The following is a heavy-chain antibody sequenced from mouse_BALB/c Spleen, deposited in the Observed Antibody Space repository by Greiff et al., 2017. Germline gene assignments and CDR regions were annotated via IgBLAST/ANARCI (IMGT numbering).Heavy chain of an antibody. CDR3: TDLGNY. CDR2: IRLKSDNYAT. V-gene: IGHV6-3*01. Sequence: EVKVEESGGGLVQPGGSMKLSCVASGFTFSSYWMSWVRQSPEKGLEWVAEIRLKSDNYATHYAESVKGKFTISRDDSKSRLYLQMNSLRAEDTGIYYCTDLGNYWGQGTSVTVSS. J-gene: IGHJ4*01. D-gene: IGHD4-1*01. CDR1: GFTFSSYW.